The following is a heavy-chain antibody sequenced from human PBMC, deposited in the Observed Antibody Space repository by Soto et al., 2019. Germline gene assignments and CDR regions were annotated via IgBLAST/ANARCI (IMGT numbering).Heavy chain of an antibody. D-gene: IGHD2-15*01. Sequence: SVKVSCKASGGTFSSYAISWVRQAPGQGLEWMGGIIPIFGTANYAQKFQGRVTITADESTSTAYMELSSLRSEDTAVYYCARAVRRYCSGGSCYDYWGQGTLVTVSS. CDR2: IIPIFGTA. J-gene: IGHJ4*02. CDR1: GGTFSSYA. V-gene: IGHV1-69*13. CDR3: ARAVRRYCSGGSCYDY.